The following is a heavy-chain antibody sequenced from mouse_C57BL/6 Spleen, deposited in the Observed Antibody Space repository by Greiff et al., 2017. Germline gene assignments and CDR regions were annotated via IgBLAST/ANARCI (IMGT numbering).Heavy chain of an antibody. CDR1: GFTFSDYG. Sequence: EVHLVESGGGLVKPGGSLKLSCAASGFTFSDYGMHWVRQAPEKGLEWVAYISSGSSTIYYADTVQGRFTISRDNAKNTLFLQMTSLRSEDTAMYYCARTITTGKYYFDYWGQGTTLTVSS. V-gene: IGHV5-17*01. CDR2: ISSGSSTI. J-gene: IGHJ2*01. CDR3: ARTITTGKYYFDY. D-gene: IGHD2-4*01.